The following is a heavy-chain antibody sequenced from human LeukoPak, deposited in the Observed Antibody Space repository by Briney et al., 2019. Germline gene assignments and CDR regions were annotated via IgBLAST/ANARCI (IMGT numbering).Heavy chain of an antibody. CDR2: IKQDGSEK. Sequence: GGSLRLSCAASGLTFSSYWMSWVRQAPGKGLEWAANIKQDGSEKYYVDSVKGRFTISRDNAKNSLYLQMNSLRAEDTAVYYCARDFFVRGVITLWGQGTLVTVSS. V-gene: IGHV3-7*01. CDR1: GLTFSSYW. D-gene: IGHD3-10*02. J-gene: IGHJ4*02. CDR3: ARDFFVRGVITL.